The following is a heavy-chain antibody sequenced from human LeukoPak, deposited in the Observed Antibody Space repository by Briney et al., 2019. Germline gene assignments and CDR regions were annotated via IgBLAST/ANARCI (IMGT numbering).Heavy chain of an antibody. D-gene: IGHD3-10*01. J-gene: IGHJ4*02. CDR2: IYSSGST. CDR1: GGSISSSYYY. Sequence: SETLSLTCTVSGGSISSSYYYWGWIRQPPGKGLEWIGSIYSSGSTYYNPSLKSRVTISVDTSKNQFSLKLTSVTAADTAVYYCARVTYYYGSGSFDYWGQGTLVTVSS. V-gene: IGHV4-39*01. CDR3: ARVTYYYGSGSFDY.